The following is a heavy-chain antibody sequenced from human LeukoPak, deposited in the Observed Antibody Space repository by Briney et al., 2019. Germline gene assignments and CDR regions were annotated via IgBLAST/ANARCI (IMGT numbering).Heavy chain of an antibody. CDR3: ASQYSGSYTGDYYFDY. J-gene: IGHJ4*02. V-gene: IGHV3-7*01. D-gene: IGHD1-26*01. Sequence: GGSLRLSCTASGSTFTKDWMSWVRQAPGKGLEWVANIKQDGSEKYYVDSVKGRFTISRDNAKNSLYLQMNSLRAEDTAVYYCASQYSGSYTGDYYFDYWGQGTLVTVSS. CDR1: GSTFTKDW. CDR2: IKQDGSEK.